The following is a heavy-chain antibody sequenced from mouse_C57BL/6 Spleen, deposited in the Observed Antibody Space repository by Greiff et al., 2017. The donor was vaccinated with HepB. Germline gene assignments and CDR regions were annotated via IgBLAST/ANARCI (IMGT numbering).Heavy chain of an antibody. CDR3: TRSYDYDGYFDV. CDR2: IYPGNSDT. J-gene: IGHJ1*03. CDR1: GYTFTSYW. D-gene: IGHD2-4*01. V-gene: IGHV1-5*01. Sequence: EVKVVESGTVLARPGASVKMSCKTSGYTFTSYWMHWVKQRPGQGLEWIGAIYPGNSDTSYNQKFKGKAKLTAVTSASTAYMELSSLTNEDSAVYYCTRSYDYDGYFDVWGTGTTVTVSS.